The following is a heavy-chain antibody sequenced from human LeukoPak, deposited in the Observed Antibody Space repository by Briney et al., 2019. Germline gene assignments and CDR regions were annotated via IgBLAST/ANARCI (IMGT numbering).Heavy chain of an antibody. CDR2: ISSSSNYI. J-gene: IGHJ6*02. CDR1: GFTFNTYS. V-gene: IGHV3-48*02. Sequence: QPGGSLRLSCTASGFTFNTYSLNWVRQAPGKGLEGVSHISSSSNYIYYADSVKGRFTISRDNARNSLYLQMSSLGDDDTAVYYCARIKQFQLKPNYYYGMDVWGQGTSVTVSS. D-gene: IGHD2-2*01. CDR3: ARIKQFQLKPNYYYGMDV.